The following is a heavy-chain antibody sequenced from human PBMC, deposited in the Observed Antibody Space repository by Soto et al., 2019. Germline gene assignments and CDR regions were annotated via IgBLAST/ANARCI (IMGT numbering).Heavy chain of an antibody. V-gene: IGHV3-23*01. Sequence: GGSLRLSCAAPGFTFSSYAMSWVRQAPGKGLEWVSAISGSGGSTYYADSVKGRFTISRDNSKNTLYLQMNSLRAEDTAVYYSATTMGELSLLSWFDPWGQGTLVTVSS. CDR1: GFTFSSYA. D-gene: IGHD3-16*02. CDR3: ATTMGELSLLSWFDP. CDR2: ISGSGGST. J-gene: IGHJ5*02.